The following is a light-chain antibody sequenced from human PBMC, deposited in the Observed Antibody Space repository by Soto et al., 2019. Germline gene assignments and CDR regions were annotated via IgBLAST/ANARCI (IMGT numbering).Light chain of an antibody. V-gene: IGKV3-11*01. CDR1: QSVSSY. CDR2: DAS. CDR3: QQRSNWPPYT. J-gene: IGKJ2*01. Sequence: EIVLTQSPATLSLSPGERATLSCRASQSVSSYLAWYQQKPGQAPRLLIYDASNRATGIPARFSGSGSGTDFTRTISSLEHEDFAVDYWQQRSNWPPYTFGQGTKLEIK.